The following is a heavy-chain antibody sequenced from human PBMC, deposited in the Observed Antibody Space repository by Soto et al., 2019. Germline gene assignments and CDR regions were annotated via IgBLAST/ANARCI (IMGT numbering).Heavy chain of an antibody. CDR1: GVSMRSGGYF. D-gene: IGHD3-22*01. CDR3: ARDFGNYRTDY. J-gene: IGHJ4*02. V-gene: IGHV4-39*02. CDR2: IGNNGHN. Sequence: QLRLQESGPGLVKPSETLSLNCTVSGVSMRSGGYFWSWIRQSPEKGLEWIGSIGNNGHNYYNPSLATRVIVSAETSKNQFSLRLTSVTAADTAIYYCARDFGNYRTDYWGQGTLVTVSS.